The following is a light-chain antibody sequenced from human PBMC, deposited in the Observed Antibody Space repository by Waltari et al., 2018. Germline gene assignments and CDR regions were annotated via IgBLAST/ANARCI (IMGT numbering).Light chain of an antibody. CDR1: QSIGSR. V-gene: IGKV6D-21*02. CDR3: HQIASLPRT. CDR2: YAS. J-gene: IGKJ1*01. Sequence: EIVLTQYQEFQSVTPEEKVTITCRASQSIGSRLHCYQQKPNQSHKLLIQYASQSIPGVPARFSGSGSGTDFTLTINSLEAEDAAVYYCHQIASLPRTFGPGTKVEIK.